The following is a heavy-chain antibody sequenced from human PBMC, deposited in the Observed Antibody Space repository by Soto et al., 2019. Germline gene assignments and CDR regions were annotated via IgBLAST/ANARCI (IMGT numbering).Heavy chain of an antibody. J-gene: IGHJ3*02. Sequence: QLHLVQSGAVVKKPGASVTVSCSASGYPVTAYYMHWVRQAPGRGLEWMGGINPATGAAKYTQTFQGRVTTTRDTSNSTVFMGPGGLTSEDTAVFYCARGGGVGVAGSAAFDMWGQGTLVTVSS. CDR1: GYPVTAYY. CDR3: ARGGGVGVAGSAAFDM. CDR2: INPATGAA. D-gene: IGHD3-3*01. V-gene: IGHV1-2*02.